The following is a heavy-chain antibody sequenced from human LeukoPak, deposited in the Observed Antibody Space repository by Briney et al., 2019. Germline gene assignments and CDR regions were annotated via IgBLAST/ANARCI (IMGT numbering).Heavy chain of an antibody. D-gene: IGHD1-1*01. J-gene: IGHJ4*02. CDR2: IYTSGGT. CDR3: ANTGIGPFDY. Sequence: PSETLSLTCAVSGASISSYYWNWSRQPAGEGREWIGRIYTSGGTNYNPSPKRRGAISVETPKKHFSLTLTSVAAEDTAVYYCANTGIGPFDYWGQGTLVTVSS. V-gene: IGHV4-4*07. CDR1: GASISSYY.